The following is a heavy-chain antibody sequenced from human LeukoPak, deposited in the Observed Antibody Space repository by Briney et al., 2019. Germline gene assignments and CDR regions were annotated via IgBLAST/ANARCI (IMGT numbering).Heavy chain of an antibody. J-gene: IGHJ6*03. CDR2: IYTSGST. Sequence: SETLSLTCTVSGGSISSYYWSWIRQPAGKGLEWIGRIYTSGSTNYNPSLKSRVTMSVDTSKNQFSLKLSSVTAADTAVYYCARGGITMVRGVQKNYYYYYMDVWGKGTTVTVSS. CDR1: GGSISSYY. V-gene: IGHV4-4*07. D-gene: IGHD3-10*01. CDR3: ARGGITMVRGVQKNYYYYYMDV.